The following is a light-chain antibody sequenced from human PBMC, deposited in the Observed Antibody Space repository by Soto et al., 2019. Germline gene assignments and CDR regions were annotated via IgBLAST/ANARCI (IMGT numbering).Light chain of an antibody. CDR1: SSDVDGYDY. CDR2: DVS. CDR3: SSYTSSTTVL. Sequence: QSALTQPASVSASPGQSIAISCTGTSSDVDGYDYVSWYQQHPGKAPKLMIYDVSERPSGVSDRFSGSKSGNTASLTISGLHAEDEAHYYCSSYTSSTTVLFGGGTKLTVL. J-gene: IGLJ2*01. V-gene: IGLV2-14*03.